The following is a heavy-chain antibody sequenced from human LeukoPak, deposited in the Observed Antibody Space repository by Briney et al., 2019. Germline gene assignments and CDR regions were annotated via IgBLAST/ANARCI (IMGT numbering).Heavy chain of an antibody. CDR1: GFTFSSYG. D-gene: IGHD3-10*01. CDR2: IWYDGSNK. J-gene: IGHJ4*02. Sequence: PGGSLRLSCAASGFTFSSYGMHWVRQAPGKGLEWVAVIWYDGSNKYYADSVKGRFTISRDNSKNTLYLQMNSLRAEDTAVYYCARDGYYGSGSFVERFDYWGQGTLVTVSS. CDR3: ARDGYYGSGSFVERFDY. V-gene: IGHV3-33*01.